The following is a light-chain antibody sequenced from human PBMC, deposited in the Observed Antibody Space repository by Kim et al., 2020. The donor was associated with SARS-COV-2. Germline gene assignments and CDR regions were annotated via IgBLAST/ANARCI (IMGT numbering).Light chain of an antibody. Sequence: EIVLTQSPGTLSLSPGERATLSCRASQSVSSSYLAWYQQKPGQAPRLLIYGASSRATGIPDRFSGSGSGTDFTLTISRLEPEDFAVYYCHQYGSSPLTFGGVTKLEIK. CDR2: GAS. CDR1: QSVSSSY. J-gene: IGKJ4*01. V-gene: IGKV3-20*01. CDR3: HQYGSSPLT.